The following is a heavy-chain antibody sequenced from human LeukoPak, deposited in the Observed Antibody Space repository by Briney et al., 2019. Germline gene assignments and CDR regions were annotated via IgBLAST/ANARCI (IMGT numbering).Heavy chain of an antibody. CDR3: ARSGGSGFQLDS. J-gene: IGHJ4*02. Sequence: PSETLSLTCTVSGGSIGPYYWSWLRQPAGKALEWIGRSYTTGSTNYNPSLKSRVTMSLDTSKNQSSLKLSSVTAADTAVYYCARSGGSGFQLDSWGQGTLVTVSS. D-gene: IGHD3-16*01. V-gene: IGHV4-4*07. CDR2: SYTTGST. CDR1: GGSIGPYY.